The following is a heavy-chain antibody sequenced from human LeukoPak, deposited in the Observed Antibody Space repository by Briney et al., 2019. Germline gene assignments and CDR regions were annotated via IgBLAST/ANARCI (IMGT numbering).Heavy chain of an antibody. CDR1: GFTFDDYA. Sequence: GGSLRLSCAASGFTFDDYAMHWVRQAPGKGLEWVSGISWNSGSIGYADSVKGRFTISRDNAKNSLHLQMNSLRAEDTALYYCAKGKDGRGDWFDPWGQGTLVTVSS. CDR3: AKGKDGRGDWFDP. V-gene: IGHV3-9*01. CDR2: ISWNSGSI. J-gene: IGHJ5*02. D-gene: IGHD1-26*01.